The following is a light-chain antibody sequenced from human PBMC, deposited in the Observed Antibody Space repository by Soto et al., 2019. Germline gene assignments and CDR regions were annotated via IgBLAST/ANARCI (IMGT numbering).Light chain of an antibody. V-gene: IGLV2-11*01. CDR3: CSYVGSYSYV. CDR2: DVS. CDR1: SSDVGDYNY. Sequence: QSALTQPRSVSGSPGQSVTVSCIGTSSDVGDYNYVSWYQQHPGKAPKLMIYDVSKRPSGVPDRFSGSKSGNTASLTISGLQAEDEADYYCCSYVGSYSYVFGIGTKVTVL. J-gene: IGLJ1*01.